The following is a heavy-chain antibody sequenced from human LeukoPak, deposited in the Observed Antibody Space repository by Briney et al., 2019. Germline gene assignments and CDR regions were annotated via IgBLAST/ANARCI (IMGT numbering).Heavy chain of an antibody. J-gene: IGHJ3*01. CDR2: IIPIFDRT. CDR1: GGIFSTFA. V-gene: IGHV1-69*13. Sequence: SVKVSCKASGGIFSTFAIGWVRQAPGQGLEWMGGIIPIFDRTQYAQRLQGRLTITADASTNTAYMELSSLRSDDTAVYYCARDNLGGATYDAFDLWGPGTMVTVSS. D-gene: IGHD5-24*01. CDR3: ARDNLGGATYDAFDL.